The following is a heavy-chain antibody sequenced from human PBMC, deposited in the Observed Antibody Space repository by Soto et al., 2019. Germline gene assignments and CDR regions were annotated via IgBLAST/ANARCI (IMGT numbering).Heavy chain of an antibody. CDR2: INPNSGGT. V-gene: IGHV1-2*04. J-gene: IGHJ6*02. Sequence: QVQLVQSGAEVKKPGASVKVSCKASGYTFTGYYMHWVRQAPGQGLEWMGWINPNSGGTNYAQKFQGWVTMTRDTSISTAYMELSRLRSDDTAVYYCARAFNLTYSDFWSHYGMDVWGQGTTVTVSS. CDR3: ARAFNLTYSDFWSHYGMDV. CDR1: GYTFTGYY. D-gene: IGHD3-3*01.